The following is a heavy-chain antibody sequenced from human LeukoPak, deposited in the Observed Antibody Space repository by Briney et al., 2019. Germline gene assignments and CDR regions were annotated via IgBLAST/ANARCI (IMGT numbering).Heavy chain of an antibody. D-gene: IGHD5-24*01. CDR2: IIPIFGTA. J-gene: IGHJ3*02. V-gene: IGHV1-69*05. CDR3: ARVDGYNPGGRDDAFDI. CDR1: GGTFSSYA. Sequence: GSSVKVSCKASGGTFSSYAISWVRQAHGQGLEWMGRIIPIFGTANYAQKFQGRVTITTDESTSTAYMELSSLRSEDTAVYYCARVDGYNPGGRDDAFDIWGQGTMVTVSS.